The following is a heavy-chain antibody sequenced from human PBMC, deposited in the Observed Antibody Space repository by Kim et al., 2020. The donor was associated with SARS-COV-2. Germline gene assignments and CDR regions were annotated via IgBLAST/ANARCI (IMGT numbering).Heavy chain of an antibody. CDR3: ARDRSSVHYYYGMDV. V-gene: IGHV4-59*01. J-gene: IGHJ6*02. Sequence: PSLKSRVTISVDTSKNQFSLKLSSVTAADTAVYYCARDRSSVHYYYGMDVWGQGTTVTVSS.